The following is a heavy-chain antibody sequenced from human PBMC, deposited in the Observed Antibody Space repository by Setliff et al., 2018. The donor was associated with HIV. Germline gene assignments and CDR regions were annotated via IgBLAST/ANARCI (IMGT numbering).Heavy chain of an antibody. CDR3: AREDGSNSHDTFEI. CDR2: IYYTGIP. V-gene: IGHV4-59*11. D-gene: IGHD1-1*01. CDR1: GTSINSHY. J-gene: IGHJ3*02. Sequence: SETLSLTCTVSGTSINSHYWSWIRQTPGKGLQWIGLIYYTGIPTYNPSLEGRITMSVDRSKNQFSLRLTSVTAADTAMYYCAREDGSNSHDTFEIWGQGILVTVSS.